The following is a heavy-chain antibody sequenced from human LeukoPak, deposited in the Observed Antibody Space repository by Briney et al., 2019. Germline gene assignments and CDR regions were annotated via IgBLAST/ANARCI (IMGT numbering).Heavy chain of an antibody. CDR2: IYTSGST. Sequence: SETLSLTCTVSGGSISSGSYYWSWIRQPAGKGLEWIGRIYTSGSTNYNPSLKSRVTISVDTSKNQFSLKLTSVTTADTAVYYCARDGTATVTPYYAFDIWGQGTMVTVSS. D-gene: IGHD4-11*01. CDR3: ARDGTATVTPYYAFDI. V-gene: IGHV4-61*02. CDR1: GGSISSGSYY. J-gene: IGHJ3*02.